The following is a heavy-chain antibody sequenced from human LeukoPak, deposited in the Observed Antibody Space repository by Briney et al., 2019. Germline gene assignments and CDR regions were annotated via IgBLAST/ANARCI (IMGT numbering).Heavy chain of an antibody. J-gene: IGHJ5*02. Sequence: GASVKVSCKASGYTFTGYYVHWVRQAPGQGLEWMGWINPNSGGTNYAQKFQGRVTMTRDTSISTAYMELSRLRSDDTAVYYCARDRSSGYNWFDPWGQGTLVTVSS. D-gene: IGHD6-19*01. CDR1: GYTFTGYY. CDR3: ARDRSSGYNWFDP. V-gene: IGHV1-2*02. CDR2: INPNSGGT.